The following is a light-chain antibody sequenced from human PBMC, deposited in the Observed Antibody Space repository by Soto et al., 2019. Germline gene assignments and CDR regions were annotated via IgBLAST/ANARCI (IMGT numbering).Light chain of an antibody. V-gene: IGKV3D-15*01. CDR1: RSVSSK. CDR3: LQYSDSPT. Sequence: EIVMTQSPATLSVSPGERATVSCRASRSVSSKLAWYQQKPGQAPWLLIYGASTRATGIPARFSGSGSGTEFTLTISSLQSEDFAVYYCLQYSDSPTFGQGTKADIK. CDR2: GAS. J-gene: IGKJ1*01.